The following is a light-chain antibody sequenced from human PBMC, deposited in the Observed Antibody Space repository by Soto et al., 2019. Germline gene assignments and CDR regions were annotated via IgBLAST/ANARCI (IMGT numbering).Light chain of an antibody. CDR2: GAS. CDR3: QKYDRAPRT. J-gene: IGKJ1*01. V-gene: IGKV1-27*01. CDR1: QGISNY. Sequence: DIQMTQSPSSLSASVGDRVTITCRASQGISNYLAWYQQKPGRVPKVLIYGASTLQSGVPSRFSGSGYGTDFTLIISSLQPEDVATYYCQKYDRAPRTFGQGTKVEIK.